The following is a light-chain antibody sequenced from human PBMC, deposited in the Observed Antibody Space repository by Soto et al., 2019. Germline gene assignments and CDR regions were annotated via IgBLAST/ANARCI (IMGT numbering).Light chain of an antibody. Sequence: QITEARPSLYASVGDRVSSPCRPSQASRNELGWYQQKPGKAPKLLIYAASSLQSGVPSRFSGSGSGTEFTLTISRRQPDEFATYFCHSRAFGQGTRLDIK. CDR3: HSRA. CDR2: AAS. CDR1: QASRNE. J-gene: IGKJ5*01. V-gene: IGKV1-6*01.